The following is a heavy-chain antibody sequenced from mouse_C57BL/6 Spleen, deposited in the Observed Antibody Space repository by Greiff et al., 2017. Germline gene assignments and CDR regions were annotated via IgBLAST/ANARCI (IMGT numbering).Heavy chain of an antibody. J-gene: IGHJ2*01. V-gene: IGHV1-69*01. CDR2: IDPSDSYT. Sequence: QVQLQQPGAELVMPGASVKLSCKASGYTFTSYWMHWVKQRPGQGLEWIGEIDPSDSYTNYNQKFKGKSTLTVDKSSSTAYMLLSLLTSEDSAVYYCARYYGSREYYFDYWGQGTTLTVSS. CDR3: ARYYGSREYYFDY. CDR1: GYTFTSYW. D-gene: IGHD1-1*01.